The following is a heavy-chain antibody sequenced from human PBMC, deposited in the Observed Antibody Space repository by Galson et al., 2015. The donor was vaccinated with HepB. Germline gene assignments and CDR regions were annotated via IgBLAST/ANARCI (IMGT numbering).Heavy chain of an antibody. D-gene: IGHD6-19*01. Sequence: SLRLSCAASGFTFSNAWMSWVRQAPGKGLEWVGRIKSKTDGGTTDYAAPVKGRFTISRDDSKNTLYLQMNSLKTEDTAVYYCTTDLYSSGWYFDDYFDYWGQGTLVTVSS. V-gene: IGHV3-15*01. CDR2: IKSKTDGGTT. J-gene: IGHJ4*02. CDR1: GFTFSNAW. CDR3: TTDLYSSGWYFDDYFDY.